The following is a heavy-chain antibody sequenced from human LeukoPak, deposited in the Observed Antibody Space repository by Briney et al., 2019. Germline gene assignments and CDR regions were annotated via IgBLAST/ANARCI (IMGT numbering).Heavy chain of an antibody. J-gene: IGHJ4*02. D-gene: IGHD3-3*01. Sequence: PGGSLRLSCAASGFTFSSYSMNWVRQAPGKGLEWVAVIWYDGSNKYYADSVKGRFTISRDNSKNTLYLQMNSLRAEDTAVYYCAKDREFLEWLLFDYWGQGTLVTVSS. CDR2: IWYDGSNK. CDR1: GFTFSSYS. V-gene: IGHV3-33*06. CDR3: AKDREFLEWLLFDY.